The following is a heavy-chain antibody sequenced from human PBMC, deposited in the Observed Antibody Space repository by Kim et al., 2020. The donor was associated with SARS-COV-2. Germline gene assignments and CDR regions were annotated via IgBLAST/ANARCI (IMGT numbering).Heavy chain of an antibody. V-gene: IGHV1-24*01. CDR2: FDPEDGET. Sequence: ASVKVSCKVSGYTLTELSMHWVRQAPGKGLEWMGGFDPEDGETIYAQKFQGRVTMTEDTSTDTAYMELSSLRSEDTAVYYCATDLLESIAAAGKDVDYWGQGTLVTVSS. CDR1: GYTLTELS. D-gene: IGHD6-13*01. CDR3: ATDLLESIAAAGKDVDY. J-gene: IGHJ4*02.